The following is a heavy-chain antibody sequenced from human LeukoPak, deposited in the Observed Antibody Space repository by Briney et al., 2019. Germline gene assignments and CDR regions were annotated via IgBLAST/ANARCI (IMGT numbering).Heavy chain of an antibody. CDR1: GFTFSSYA. CDR2: ISGSGGST. CDR3: AKRGYYDSSGSPFTYYFDY. V-gene: IGHV3-23*01. D-gene: IGHD3-22*01. J-gene: IGHJ4*02. Sequence: PGGSLRLSCAASGFTFSSYAMSWVRQAPGKGLEWVSAISGSGGSTYYADSVKGRFTISRDNSKNTLYLQMNSLRAEDTAVYYCAKRGYYDSSGSPFTYYFDYWGQGTLVTVSS.